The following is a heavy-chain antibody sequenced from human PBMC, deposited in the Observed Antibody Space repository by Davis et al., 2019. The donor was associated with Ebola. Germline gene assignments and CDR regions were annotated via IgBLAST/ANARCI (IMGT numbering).Heavy chain of an antibody. CDR1: GGSFSGHY. V-gene: IGHV4-34*01. J-gene: IGHJ4*02. CDR3: ARGRDAYKSGVD. Sequence: MPGGSLRLSCAVYGGSFSGHYWSWIRQPPGKGLEWIGEISYSESTNYNPSLKSRVTISVDTSRNQFSLKLSSVTAADTAIYYCARGRDAYKSGVDWGQGTLVTVSS. CDR2: ISYSEST. D-gene: IGHD5-24*01.